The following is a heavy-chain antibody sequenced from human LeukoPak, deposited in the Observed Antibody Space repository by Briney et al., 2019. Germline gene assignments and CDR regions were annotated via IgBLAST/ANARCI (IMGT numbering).Heavy chain of an antibody. V-gene: IGHV1-69*13. D-gene: IGHD6-25*01. CDR1: GGTFSSYA. CDR3: GLSGNYYYYYMDV. CDR2: VIPIFGTA. J-gene: IGHJ6*03. Sequence: SVKVSCKASGGTFSSYAISWVRQAPGQGLEWMGGVIPIFGTANYAQKFQGRVTITADESTSTAYMELSSLRSDDTAIYYCGLSGNYYYYYMDVWGKGTTVTISS.